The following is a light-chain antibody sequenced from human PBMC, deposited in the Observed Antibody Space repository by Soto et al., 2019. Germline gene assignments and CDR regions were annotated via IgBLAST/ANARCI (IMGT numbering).Light chain of an antibody. J-gene: IGKJ5*01. CDR3: QQRHMWPIT. Sequence: EIVLTQSPGTLPLSPGERATLSCRASQSVSSYLAWYQQKPGQAPRLLIYDASNRATGIPARFSGSGSGTDFTLTISSLEPEDSAVYYCQQRHMWPITFGQGTRLEI. CDR2: DAS. CDR1: QSVSSY. V-gene: IGKV3-11*01.